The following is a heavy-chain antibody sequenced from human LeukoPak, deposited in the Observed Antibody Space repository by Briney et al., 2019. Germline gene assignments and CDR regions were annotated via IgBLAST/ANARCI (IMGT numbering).Heavy chain of an antibody. CDR3: ARAALLWSNHDIWFDP. Sequence: SETLSLTCVLYGGSFTDYYWGWIRQPPGKGLEWIGSIYYSGSTYYNPSLKSRVTISVDTSKNQFSLKLSSVTAADTAVYYCARAALLWSNHDIWFDPWGQGTLVTVSS. CDR1: GGSFTDYY. V-gene: IGHV4-34*01. D-gene: IGHD3-10*01. J-gene: IGHJ5*02. CDR2: IYYSGST.